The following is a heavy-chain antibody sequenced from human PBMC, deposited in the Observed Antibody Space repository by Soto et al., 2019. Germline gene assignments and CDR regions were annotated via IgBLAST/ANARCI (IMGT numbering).Heavy chain of an antibody. CDR1: GFTFSSYA. Sequence: GSLRLSCAASGFTFSSYAMSWVRQAPGKGLEWVSAISGSGGSTYYADSVKGGFTISRDNSKNTLYLQMNSLRAEDTAVYYCANSAKNYDFWSGYSGMYYYYGMDVWGQGTTVTVSS. CDR3: ANSAKNYDFWSGYSGMYYYYGMDV. V-gene: IGHV3-23*01. D-gene: IGHD3-3*01. J-gene: IGHJ6*02. CDR2: ISGSGGST.